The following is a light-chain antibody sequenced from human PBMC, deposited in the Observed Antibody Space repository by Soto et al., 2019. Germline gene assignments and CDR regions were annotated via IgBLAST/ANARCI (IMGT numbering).Light chain of an antibody. CDR3: SSYAGSSNV. CDR2: EVN. Sequence: QSVLTQPPSASGSPGQSVAISCTGTSSDVGGYNYVSWYQQHPGKAPKLMIYEVNKRPSGVPDRFSGSKSGNTASLTVSGLHAEDEADYYCSSYAGSSNVFGTGTKVTGL. V-gene: IGLV2-8*01. CDR1: SSDVGGYNY. J-gene: IGLJ1*01.